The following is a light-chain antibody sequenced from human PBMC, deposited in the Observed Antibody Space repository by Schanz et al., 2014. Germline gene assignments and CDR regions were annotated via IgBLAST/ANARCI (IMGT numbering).Light chain of an antibody. Sequence: EIVMTQSPGTLSVSPGERATLSCRASESVSRNLAWYQQKVGQAPRLLVYDASTRATGIPARFSGSGSGTDFTLTISSLQSEDFGVYFCHQYDNWPRTFGPGTKVDIK. CDR1: ESVSRN. V-gene: IGKV3-15*01. J-gene: IGKJ3*01. CDR3: HQYDNWPRT. CDR2: DAS.